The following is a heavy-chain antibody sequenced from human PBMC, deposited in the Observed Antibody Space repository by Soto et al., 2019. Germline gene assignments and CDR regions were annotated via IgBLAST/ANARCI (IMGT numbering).Heavy chain of an antibody. CDR2: ISYDGSNK. V-gene: IGHV3-30*18. D-gene: IGHD6-19*01. CDR3: ANLGSCGSAGSYYYYGMDV. Sequence: GGSLRLSCAASGFTFSSYGMHWVRQAPGKGLEWVAVISYDGSNKYYADSVKGRFTISRDNSKNTLYLQMNSLRAEDTAVYYCANLGSCGSAGSYYYYGMDVWAQGTTVTVSS. CDR1: GFTFSSYG. J-gene: IGHJ6*02.